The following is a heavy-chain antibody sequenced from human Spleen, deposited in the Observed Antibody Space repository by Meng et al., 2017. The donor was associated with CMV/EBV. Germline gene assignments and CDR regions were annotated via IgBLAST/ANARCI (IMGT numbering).Heavy chain of an antibody. V-gene: IGHV4-59*01. J-gene: IGHJ6*02. CDR1: GGSISSYY. Sequence: SETLSLTCTVSGGSISSYYWTWIRQPPGKGLEWVGYIYYSDTTNYNPSLKSRVTISIDTSKNQFSLKLTSVTAADTAIYYCARKDAIRDYYGLDVWGQGTTVTVSS. CDR2: IYYSDTT. D-gene: IGHD2-8*01. CDR3: ARKDAIRDYYGLDV.